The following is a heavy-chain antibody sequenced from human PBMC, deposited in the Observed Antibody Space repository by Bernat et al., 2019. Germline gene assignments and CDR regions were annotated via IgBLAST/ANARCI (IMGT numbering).Heavy chain of an antibody. V-gene: IGHV3-15*01. J-gene: IGHJ4*02. CDR1: GFTVSNAW. Sequence: EVQLGESGGGLVKPGGSLRLSCAASGFTVSNAWMTWVRQAPGKGLEWVGRIKSKTDGGTTDYAAPVKGRFTISRDDSNNTLYLQMNSLKTEDTAVYYCAYYDYWSGYLHYWGQGTLVTVSS. CDR3: AYYDYWSGYLHY. CDR2: IKSKTDGGTT. D-gene: IGHD3-3*01.